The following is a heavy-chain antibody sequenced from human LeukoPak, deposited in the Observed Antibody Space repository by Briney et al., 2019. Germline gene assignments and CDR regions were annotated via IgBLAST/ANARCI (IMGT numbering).Heavy chain of an antibody. J-gene: IGHJ3*02. CDR2: ISSSSSYI. CDR3: ARDVLAAWSAFDI. D-gene: IGHD2-15*01. CDR1: GFTFGDYY. Sequence: KSGGSLRLSCAASGFTFGDYYMDWVRQAPGKGLEWVSSISSSSSYIYYADSVKGRFTISRDNAKNSLYLQMNSLRAEDTAVYYCARDVLAAWSAFDIWGQGTMVTVSS. V-gene: IGHV3-21*01.